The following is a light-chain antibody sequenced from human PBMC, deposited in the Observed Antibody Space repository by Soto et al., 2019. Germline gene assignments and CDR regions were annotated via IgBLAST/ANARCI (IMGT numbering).Light chain of an antibody. CDR1: SSDVGGYNY. CDR2: EVS. V-gene: IGLV2-14*01. J-gene: IGLJ1*01. CDR3: SSYTSSSTPYR. Sequence: QSALTQPASVSGSPGQSITIYCTGTSSDVGGYNYVSWYQQHPGKAPKLMIYEVSNRPSGVSNRFSGYKSGNTASLTISGLQAEDEADYYCSSYTSSSTPYRFGTGTKLTVL.